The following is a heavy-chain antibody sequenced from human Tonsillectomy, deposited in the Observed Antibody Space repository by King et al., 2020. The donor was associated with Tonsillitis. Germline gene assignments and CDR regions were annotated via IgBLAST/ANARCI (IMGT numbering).Heavy chain of an antibody. CDR1: GFTVSSNY. CDR3: ARGSMVWDQNIYYFDY. V-gene: IGHV3-53*01. Sequence: VQLVESGGALIQPGGSLRLSCAASGFTVSSNYMTWVRPAPGKGLEWVSVIYGGGGTYYADSVKGRVTISRDNSKNTLYLQMNSLRAEDTAVYYCARGSMVWDQNIYYFDYWGQGTLVTVSS. D-gene: IGHD3-10*01. CDR2: IYGGGGT. J-gene: IGHJ4*02.